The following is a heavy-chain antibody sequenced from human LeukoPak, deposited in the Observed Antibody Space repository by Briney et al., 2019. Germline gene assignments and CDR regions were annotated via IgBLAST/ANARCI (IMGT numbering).Heavy chain of an antibody. J-gene: IGHJ5*02. CDR1: GFTFSSYW. CDR2: IKQDGSEK. CDR3: ARAPVVNWSDP. Sequence: GGSLRLSCAASGFTFSSYWMSWVRQAPGKGLEWVANIKQDGSEKYYVDSVKGRFAISRDNAKNSLYLQMNSLRAEDTAVYYCARAPVVNWSDPWGQGTLVTVSS. V-gene: IGHV3-7*04.